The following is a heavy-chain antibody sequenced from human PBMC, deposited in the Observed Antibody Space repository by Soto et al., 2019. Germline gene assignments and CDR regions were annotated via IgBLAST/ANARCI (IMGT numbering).Heavy chain of an antibody. J-gene: IGHJ6*02. CDR2: IIPIFGTA. CDR3: ARDEGYCSGGSCYGMDV. D-gene: IGHD2-15*01. V-gene: IGHV1-69*01. CDR1: GGTFSSYA. Sequence: QVQLVQSGAEVKKPGSSVKVSCKASGGTFSSYAISWVRQAPGQGLEWMGGIIPIFGTANYAQKFQGRVTITADESTGTAYMERGGLRSEDTAVYYCARDEGYCSGGSCYGMDVWGQGTTVTVSS.